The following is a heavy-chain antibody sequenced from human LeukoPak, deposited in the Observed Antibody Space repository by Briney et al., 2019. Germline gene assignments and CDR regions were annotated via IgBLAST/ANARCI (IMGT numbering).Heavy chain of an antibody. V-gene: IGHV3-74*01. CDR2: NNSDGSST. D-gene: IGHD2-15*01. Sequence: PGRSLRLSCAASAFTFSSYWMHWVRQAPGKGLVWVSRNNSDGSSTRYADSVKGRFTISRDNAKNTLYLQMNSLRAEDTAMYYCARGSDCSGGSCYSYWYFDLWGRGTLVTVSS. CDR1: AFTFSSYW. CDR3: ARGSDCSGGSCYSYWYFDL. J-gene: IGHJ2*01.